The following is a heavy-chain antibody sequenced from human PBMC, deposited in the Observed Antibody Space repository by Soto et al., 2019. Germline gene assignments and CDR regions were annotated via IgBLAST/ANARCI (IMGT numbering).Heavy chain of an antibody. CDR1: GFTVSSNY. J-gene: IGHJ1*01. CDR3: ARDSSPVWFGEFPYCQH. CDR2: IYSGGST. D-gene: IGHD3-10*01. V-gene: IGHV3-66*01. Sequence: EVQLVESGGGLVQPGGSLRLSCAASGFTVSSNYMSWVRQAPGKGLEWVSVIYSGGSTYYADSVKGRFTISRDNSKNTLYLQMNSLRAEDTAVYYCARDSSPVWFGEFPYCQHWGQGTVVTVSS.